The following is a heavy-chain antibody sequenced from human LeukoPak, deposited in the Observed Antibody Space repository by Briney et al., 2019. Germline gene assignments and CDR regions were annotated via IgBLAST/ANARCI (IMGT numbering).Heavy chain of an antibody. J-gene: IGHJ4*02. CDR1: GYTFSGYY. CDR2: IIPIFGTA. V-gene: IGHV1-69*06. D-gene: IGHD3-22*01. Sequence: GASVKVSCRASGYTFSGYYMQWVRQAPGQGLEWMGGIIPIFGTANYAQKFQGRVTITADKSTSTAYMELSSLRSEDTAVYYCARGDRDYYYDSSGYLSFDYWGQGTLVTVSS. CDR3: ARGDRDYYYDSSGYLSFDY.